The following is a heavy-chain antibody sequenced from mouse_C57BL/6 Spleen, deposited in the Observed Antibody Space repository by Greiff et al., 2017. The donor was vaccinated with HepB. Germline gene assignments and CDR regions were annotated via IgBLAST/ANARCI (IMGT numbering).Heavy chain of an antibody. V-gene: IGHV5-6*01. Sequence: EVQGVESGGDLVKPGGSLKLSCAASGFTFSSYGMSWVRQTPDKRLEWVATISSGGSYTYYPDSVKGRFTISRDNAKNTLYLQMSSLKSEDTAMYYCANYDPWFAYWGQGTLVTVSA. CDR1: GFTFSSYG. J-gene: IGHJ3*01. CDR2: ISSGGSYT. D-gene: IGHD2-3*01. CDR3: ANYDPWFAY.